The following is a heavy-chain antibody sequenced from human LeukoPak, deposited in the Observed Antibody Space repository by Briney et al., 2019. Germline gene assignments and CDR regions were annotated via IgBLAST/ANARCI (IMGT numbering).Heavy chain of an antibody. V-gene: IGHV3-23*01. J-gene: IGHJ4*02. Sequence: GGSLRLSCAASGFTFSTYAMGWVRQDPGEGLEWVSSIKGGGGDPFYADSVRGRFTISRDKSKNTLYLQLNSLRPEDTAVYFCAQGGHDFNPFYYWGQGTLVTVSS. D-gene: IGHD2-21*02. CDR1: GFTFSTYA. CDR3: AQGGHDFNPFYY. CDR2: IKGGGGDP.